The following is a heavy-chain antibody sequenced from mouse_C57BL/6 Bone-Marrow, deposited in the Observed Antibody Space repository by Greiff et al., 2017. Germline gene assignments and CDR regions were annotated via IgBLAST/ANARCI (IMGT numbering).Heavy chain of an antibody. CDR1: GYTFTNYW. J-gene: IGHJ1*03. CDR2: IYPGGGYN. CDR3: TRWGLLRYFDV. Sequence: QVQLQQSGAELVRPGTSVKMSCKASGYTFTNYWLGWAKQRPGHGLEWIGDIYPGGGYNTYNEMFKGKGTMTADNSSISAYMQFSSLTSEDSAIYYCTRWGLLRYFDVWGTGTTVTVSA. D-gene: IGHD2-3*01. V-gene: IGHV1-63*01.